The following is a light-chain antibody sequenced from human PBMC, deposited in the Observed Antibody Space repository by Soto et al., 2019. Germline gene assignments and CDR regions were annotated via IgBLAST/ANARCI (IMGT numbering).Light chain of an antibody. Sequence: QSALTQPPSASGSPGQSVTISCTGTSSDVVGYNYVSWYQQHPGKAPKLMIYEVSKRPSGVPDRFSGSKSGNTASLTVSGLQAEDEADYYCSSYAGTKVYVFGTGTKLTVL. CDR2: EVS. CDR3: SSYAGTKVYV. V-gene: IGLV2-8*01. CDR1: SSDVVGYNY. J-gene: IGLJ1*01.